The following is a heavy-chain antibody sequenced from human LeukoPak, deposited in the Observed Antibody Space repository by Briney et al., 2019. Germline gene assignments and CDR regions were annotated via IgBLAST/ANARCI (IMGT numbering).Heavy chain of an antibody. J-gene: IGHJ4*02. Sequence: GGSLRLSCAASGFTFSDYYMTWIRQAPGKGLEWVSTIVGRGGITYYADSVKGRFTISRDNSKNTLYLKLNSLRAEDTAVYYCAKTTASLKAGYHLYCFDYWGQGTLVTVSS. V-gene: IGHV3-23*01. CDR2: IVGRGGIT. D-gene: IGHD5-12*01. CDR3: AKTTASLKAGYHLYCFDY. CDR1: GFTFSDYY.